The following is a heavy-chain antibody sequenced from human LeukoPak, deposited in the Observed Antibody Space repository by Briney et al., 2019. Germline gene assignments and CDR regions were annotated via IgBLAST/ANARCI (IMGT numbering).Heavy chain of an antibody. CDR1: GGSISSYY. CDR2: IYYSGST. CDR3: AREGVNYYMDV. V-gene: IGHV4-59*01. Sequence: PSETLSLTCTVSGGSISSYYWSWIRQPPGKGLEWIGYIYYSGSTNYNPSLKSRATISVDTSKNQFSLKLSSVTAADTAVYYCAREGVNYYMDVWGKGTTVTVSS. J-gene: IGHJ6*03.